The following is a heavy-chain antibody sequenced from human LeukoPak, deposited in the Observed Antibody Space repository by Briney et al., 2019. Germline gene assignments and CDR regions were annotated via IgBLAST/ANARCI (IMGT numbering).Heavy chain of an antibody. CDR2: IYHSGSS. D-gene: IGHD4/OR15-4a*01. CDR3: ARHGAGGYHFYYYGMDV. CDR1: GGSISSNNW. Sequence: NASETLSLTCAASGGSISSNNWWSWVLQPPGKGLEWIGEIYHSGSSNYDPSLRSRVTISVDKSKNQFSLKLSSVTAADTAVYYCARHGAGGYHFYYYGMDVWGQGTTVTVSS. V-gene: IGHV4-4*02. J-gene: IGHJ6*02.